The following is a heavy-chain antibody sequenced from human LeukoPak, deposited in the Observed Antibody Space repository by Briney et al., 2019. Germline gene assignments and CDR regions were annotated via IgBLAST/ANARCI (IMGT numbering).Heavy chain of an antibody. CDR2: ISSSSSYT. J-gene: IGHJ4*02. CDR3: ARDLGSGAADY. V-gene: IGHV3-21*01. D-gene: IGHD2-15*01. Sequence: GGSLRLSCAASGFTFSSYSMNWVRQAPGKGLEWVSSISSSSSYTYYADSVKGRFTISRDNAKNSLYLQMNSLRAEDTAVYYCARDLGSGAADYWGQGTLVTVSS. CDR1: GFTFSSYS.